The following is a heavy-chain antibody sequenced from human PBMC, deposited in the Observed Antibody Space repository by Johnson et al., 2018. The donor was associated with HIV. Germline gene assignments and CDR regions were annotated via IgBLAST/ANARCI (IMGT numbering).Heavy chain of an antibody. Sequence: VQLVESGGGLVQPGGSLRLSCAASGFTFSTYDMHWVRQAAGKGLEWVSAIGPAGDTYYPGSVKGRFTISRENAKNSFYLQMNSLIAADTAVYYCARSSGWYGVAAFDIWGQGTMVTVSS. D-gene: IGHD6-19*01. CDR1: GFTFSTYD. V-gene: IGHV3-13*01. J-gene: IGHJ3*02. CDR3: ARSSGWYGVAAFDI. CDR2: IGPAGDT.